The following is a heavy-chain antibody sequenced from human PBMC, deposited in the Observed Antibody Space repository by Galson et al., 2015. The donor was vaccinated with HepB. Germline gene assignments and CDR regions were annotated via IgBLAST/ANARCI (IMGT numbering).Heavy chain of an antibody. CDR2: IHDSGET. D-gene: IGHD3-16*01. CDR1: GFIFSNYA. Sequence: SLRLSCAASGFIFSNYAMSWVRQAPGKGLEWVSTIHDSGETYYADSMRGRFTISRDNSKNTLYLQMSTLRAEDTALYYCAKFRGLYMSSWHLDSWGQGTLVTVSS. J-gene: IGHJ4*02. V-gene: IGHV3-23*01. CDR3: AKFRGLYMSSWHLDS.